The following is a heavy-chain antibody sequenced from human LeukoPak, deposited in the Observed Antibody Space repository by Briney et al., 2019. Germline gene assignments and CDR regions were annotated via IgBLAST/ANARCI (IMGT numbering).Heavy chain of an antibody. CDR2: INLNSGNT. CDR1: GYTFTRYD. CDR3: ARNGRTVTAPSDY. J-gene: IGHJ4*02. V-gene: IGHV1-8*03. D-gene: IGHD2-21*02. Sequence: GASVKVSCTASGYTFTRYDINWVRQATGQGLEWMGWINLNSGNTGYAQKFQGRVTITRDNSIRTAYMELRSLRSDDTAVYYCARNGRTVTAPSDYWGQGTLVTVSS.